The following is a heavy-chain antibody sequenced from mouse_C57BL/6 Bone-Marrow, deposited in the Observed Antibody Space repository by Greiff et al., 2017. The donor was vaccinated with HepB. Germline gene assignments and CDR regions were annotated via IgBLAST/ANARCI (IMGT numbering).Heavy chain of an antibody. D-gene: IGHD1-1*01. Sequence: EVQLVESGGGLVQPGGSMKLSCAASGFTFSDAWMDWVRQSPEKGLEWVAEIRNKANNHATYYAESVKGRFTISRDDSKSSVYLQMNSLRAEDTGIYYCSATVVATDYYAMDYWGQGTSVTVSS. CDR3: SATVVATDYYAMDY. J-gene: IGHJ4*01. V-gene: IGHV6-6*01. CDR2: IRNKANNHAT. CDR1: GFTFSDAW.